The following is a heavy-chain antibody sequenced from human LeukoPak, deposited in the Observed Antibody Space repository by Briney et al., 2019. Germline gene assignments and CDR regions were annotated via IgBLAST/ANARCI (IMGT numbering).Heavy chain of an antibody. D-gene: IGHD6-19*01. J-gene: IGHJ4*02. Sequence: SETLSLTCTVSGDSISSSSYYWGWIRQPPGKGLEWIGSIYYSGSTYYNPSLKSRVTISADTSKNQFSLKLSSVTAADTAVYYCATRSGAVAGVFDYWGQGTLVAVSS. CDR3: ATRSGAVAGVFDY. V-gene: IGHV4-39*07. CDR1: GDSISSSSYY. CDR2: IYYSGST.